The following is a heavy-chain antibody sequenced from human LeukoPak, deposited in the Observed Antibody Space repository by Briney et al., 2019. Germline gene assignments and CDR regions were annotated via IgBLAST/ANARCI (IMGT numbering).Heavy chain of an antibody. Sequence: GGSLRLSCAASGFTFDDYAMHWVRQAPGKGLEWVSGISWNSGSIGYADSVKGRFTISRDNAKNSLYLQMNSLRAEDPALYYCAKGAYSHYYMDVWGKGTTVTVSS. CDR2: ISWNSGSI. CDR3: AKGAYSHYYMDV. CDR1: GFTFDDYA. J-gene: IGHJ6*03. V-gene: IGHV3-9*01. D-gene: IGHD6-13*01.